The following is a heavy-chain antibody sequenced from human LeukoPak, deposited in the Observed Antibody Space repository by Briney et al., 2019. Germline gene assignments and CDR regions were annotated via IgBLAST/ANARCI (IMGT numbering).Heavy chain of an antibody. J-gene: IGHJ4*02. CDR2: TSSYSGNT. D-gene: IGHD3-10*01. CDR1: GYTFFRYG. Sequence: ASVKVSCKASGYTFFRYGFNWVRQAPGQGLEWMGWTSSYSGNTNYAQKFQGRVTITTDMSTNTTYMELRSLRSDDTAVYYCARVARFGEMKKTSDFWGQGTLVTVSS. CDR3: ARVARFGEMKKTSDF. V-gene: IGHV1-18*04.